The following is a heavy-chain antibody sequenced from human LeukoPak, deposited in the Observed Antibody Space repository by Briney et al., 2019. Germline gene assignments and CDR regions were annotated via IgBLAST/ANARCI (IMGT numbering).Heavy chain of an antibody. Sequence: SETRSLTCAVYGGSFSGYYWSWIRQPPGKGLEWIGEINHSGSTNYNPSLKSRVTISVDTSKNQFSLKLSSVTAADTAVYYCARGRLGVRRTLYYFDYWGQGTLVTVSS. V-gene: IGHV4-34*01. CDR1: GGSFSGYY. CDR2: INHSGST. J-gene: IGHJ4*02. CDR3: ARGRLGVRRTLYYFDY. D-gene: IGHD1-1*01.